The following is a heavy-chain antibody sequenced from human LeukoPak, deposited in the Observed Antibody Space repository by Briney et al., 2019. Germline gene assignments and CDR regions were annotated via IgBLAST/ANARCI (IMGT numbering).Heavy chain of an antibody. J-gene: IGHJ6*02. CDR1: GLTFSSYA. D-gene: IGHD2-21*02. CDR3: AKAGYCAGDCYLYFYYYGLDV. CDR2: ISYDGSEK. Sequence: GGSLRLSCAASGLTFSSYAMSWVRQAPGKGLEWVAVISYDGSEKYYAGSVKGRFTISRDNSKNTLHLQMNSLRAEDTAVYYCAKAGYCAGDCYLYFYYYGLDVWGQGTTVTVSS. V-gene: IGHV3-30*18.